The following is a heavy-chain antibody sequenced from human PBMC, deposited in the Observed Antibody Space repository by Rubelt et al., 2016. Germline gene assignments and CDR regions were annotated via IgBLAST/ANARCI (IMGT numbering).Heavy chain of an antibody. CDR3: ARSRAVTYSPLDS. D-gene: IGHD4-17*01. CDR1: GFTFSIYA. CDR2: ISGSGGAT. V-gene: IGHV3-23*01. J-gene: IGHJ4*02. Sequence: EVQLLESGGGLVQPGGSPRLSCAASGFTFSIYAMNWVRQAPGKGLEWVSYISGSGGATYYADSVKGRFTISRDNSKNTVFLQMNSLRAEDTAGYYCARSRAVTYSPLDSWGQGTLVTVSS.